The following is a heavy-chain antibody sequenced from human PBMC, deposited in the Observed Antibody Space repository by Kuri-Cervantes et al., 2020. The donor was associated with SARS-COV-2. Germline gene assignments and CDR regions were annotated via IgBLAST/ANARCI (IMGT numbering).Heavy chain of an antibody. V-gene: IGHV3-21*01. D-gene: IGHD3-9*01. CDR3: ARDRTILDYFDY. CDR2: ISSSSSYI. J-gene: IGHJ4*02. CDR1: GFTFSSYS. Sequence: GESLKISCAASGFTFSSYSMNWVRQAPGKGLEWVSSISSSSSYIYYADSVKGRFTISRDNAKNSLYLQMNSLRAEDTAVYYCARDRTILDYFDYWGQGTLVTVSS.